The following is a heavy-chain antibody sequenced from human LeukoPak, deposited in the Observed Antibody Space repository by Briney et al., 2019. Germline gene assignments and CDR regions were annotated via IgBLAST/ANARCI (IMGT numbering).Heavy chain of an antibody. CDR3: ARVDTLLWFGHPYNWFDH. Sequence: ASVKVSCKASGYTFTSYGISWVRQAPGQGLEWMGWMNPNSGNTGYAQKFQGRVTITRNTSISTAYMELSSLRSEDTAVYYCARVDTLLWFGHPYNWFDHWGQGTLVTVSS. D-gene: IGHD3-10*01. V-gene: IGHV1-8*03. J-gene: IGHJ5*02. CDR1: GYTFTSYG. CDR2: MNPNSGNT.